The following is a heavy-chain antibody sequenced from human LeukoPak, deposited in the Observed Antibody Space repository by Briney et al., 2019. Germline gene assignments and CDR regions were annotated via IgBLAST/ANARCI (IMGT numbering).Heavy chain of an antibody. J-gene: IGHJ4*02. V-gene: IGHV3-30*02. CDR3: ARSLVATFDY. Sequence: PGGSLRLSCAASGFTFSSYGMHWVRQAPGKGLEWVAFIRYDGSNKYYADSVKGRFTISRNNSKNTLYLQMNSLRAEDTAVYYCARSLVATFDYWGQGTLVTVPS. CDR1: GFTFSSYG. CDR2: IRYDGSNK. D-gene: IGHD2-2*01.